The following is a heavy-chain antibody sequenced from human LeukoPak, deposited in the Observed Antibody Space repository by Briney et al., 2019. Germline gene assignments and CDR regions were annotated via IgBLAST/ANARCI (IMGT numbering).Heavy chain of an antibody. CDR3: TASLLSPGNI. CDR1: GFTFSSYW. D-gene: IGHD3-10*01. CDR2: INTDGSST. V-gene: IGHV3-74*01. Sequence: PGGSLRLSSTAAGFTFSSYWMHWVRQVPGKGLVWVSHINTDGSSTSYAGSVKGRFTISRDNAKNTLYLQVNSLRAEDTAVYYCTASLLSPGNIWGQGTVVTVSS. J-gene: IGHJ3*02.